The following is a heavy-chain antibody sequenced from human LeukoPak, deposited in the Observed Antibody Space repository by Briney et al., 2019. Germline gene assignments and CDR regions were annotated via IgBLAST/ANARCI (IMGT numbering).Heavy chain of an antibody. D-gene: IGHD3-22*01. CDR2: ISAYNGNT. CDR1: GYTFTSYG. J-gene: IGHJ4*02. V-gene: IGHV1-18*01. CDR3: ARTYYDSSGYYLFDY. Sequence: GASVKVSCKASGYTFTSYGISWVRQAPGQGLEWMGWISAYNGNTNYAQKLQGRATMTTDTSTSTAYMELRSLRSDDTAVYYCARTYYDSSGYYLFDYWGQGTLVTVSS.